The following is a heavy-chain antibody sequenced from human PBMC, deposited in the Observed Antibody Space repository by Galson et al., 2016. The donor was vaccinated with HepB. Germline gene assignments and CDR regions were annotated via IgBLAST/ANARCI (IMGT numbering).Heavy chain of an antibody. Sequence: SLRLSCAASGFTFSSCAMHWVRQAPGKGLEWVALISDDGNNKYYADSVKGRFTISRDNSKNTLYLQMNSLRAEDTAVYYCAGVAAAGHVDFWGQGTLVTVSS. CDR3: AGVAAAGHVDF. D-gene: IGHD6-13*01. CDR2: ISDDGNNK. J-gene: IGHJ4*02. V-gene: IGHV3-30-3*01. CDR1: GFTFSSCA.